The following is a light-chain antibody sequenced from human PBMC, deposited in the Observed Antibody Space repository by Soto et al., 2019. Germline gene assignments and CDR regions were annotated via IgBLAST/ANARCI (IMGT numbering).Light chain of an antibody. J-gene: IGLJ1*01. CDR3: AAWDDSLNGLV. V-gene: IGLV1-44*01. Sequence: QSVLTQPPSASGTPGQRVTISCSGSSSNIGSNTVNWYQQLPGTAPQLLIYNNNQRPSGVPDGFFGSKSGTTAALAISALQAEDEADYYCAAWDDSLNGLVFGTGTKLTVL. CDR2: NNN. CDR1: SSNIGSNT.